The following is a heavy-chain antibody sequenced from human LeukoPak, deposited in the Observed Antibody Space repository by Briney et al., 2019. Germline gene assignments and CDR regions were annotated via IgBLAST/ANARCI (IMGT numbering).Heavy chain of an antibody. CDR3: AREWGGYCSGGSCYFRNNWFDP. V-gene: IGHV3-30-3*01. CDR2: ISYDGSNK. CDR1: GFTFSSYA. Sequence: PGRSLRLSCAASGFTFSSYAMHWVRQAPGKGLEWVAVISYDGSNKYYADSVKGRFTISRDNSENTLYLQMNSLRAEDTAVYYCAREWGGYCSGGSCYFRNNWFDPWGQGTLVTVSS. J-gene: IGHJ5*02. D-gene: IGHD2-15*01.